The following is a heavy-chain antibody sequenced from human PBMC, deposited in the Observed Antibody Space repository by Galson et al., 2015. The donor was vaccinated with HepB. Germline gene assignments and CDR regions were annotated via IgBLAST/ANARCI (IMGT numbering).Heavy chain of an antibody. J-gene: IGHJ6*02. CDR2: ISGSGGST. CDR3: AKDQGGGRGYSGYPYYYYGMDV. CDR1: GFTFSSYA. V-gene: IGHV3-23*01. Sequence: SLRLSCAASGFTFSSYAMSWVRQAPGKGLEWVSAISGSGGSTYCADSVKGRFTISRDNSKNTLYLQMNSLRAEDTAVYYCAKDQGGGRGYSGYPYYYYGMDVWGQGTTVTVSS. D-gene: IGHD5-12*01.